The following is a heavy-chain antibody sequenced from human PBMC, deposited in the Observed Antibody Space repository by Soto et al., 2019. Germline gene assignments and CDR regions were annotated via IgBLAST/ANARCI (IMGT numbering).Heavy chain of an antibody. V-gene: IGHV1-58*02. CDR3: AADPYCGGDCYFDY. J-gene: IGHJ4*02. D-gene: IGHD2-21*02. CDR2: IVVGSGNT. CDR1: GFTFFTSA. Sequence: SVKVSCKASGFTFFTSAIQWVRQARGQRLEWMGWIVVGSGNTNYAQKFQERVTITRDMSTNTAYMELTSLRSEDTAVYYCAADPYCGGDCYFDYWGQGTMVTVS.